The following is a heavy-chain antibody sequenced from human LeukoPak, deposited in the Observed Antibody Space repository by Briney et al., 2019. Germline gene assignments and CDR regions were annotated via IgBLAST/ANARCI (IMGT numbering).Heavy chain of an antibody. D-gene: IGHD1-14*01. V-gene: IGHV3-30*02. CDR3: ARTYNPDY. CDR2: IRYDGNNK. CDR1: GFTFSSTG. Sequence: GGSLRLSCTASGFTFSSTGMHWVRQAPGRGLEWVSYIRYDGNNKYYGDSVKGRLTVSRDNSKNTLYLQMNSLRVEDTAVYYCARTYNPDYWGQGTLVTVSS. J-gene: IGHJ4*02.